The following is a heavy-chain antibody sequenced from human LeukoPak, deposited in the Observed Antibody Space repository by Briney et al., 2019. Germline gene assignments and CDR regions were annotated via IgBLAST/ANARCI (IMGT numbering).Heavy chain of an antibody. CDR2: ITDSGSSI. CDR1: GFTFRDYN. D-gene: IGHD3-9*01. J-gene: IGHJ6*02. V-gene: IGHV3-11*01. CDR3: ARSIGLTGGGVDV. Sequence: GSLRLSCAASGFTFRDYNMNWVRQAPGPGLEWVSYITDSGSSIHYADSVNGRFTISRDNAKNSLYLQMNSLRAEDSAVYYCARSIGLTGGGVDVWGRGTTVTVSS.